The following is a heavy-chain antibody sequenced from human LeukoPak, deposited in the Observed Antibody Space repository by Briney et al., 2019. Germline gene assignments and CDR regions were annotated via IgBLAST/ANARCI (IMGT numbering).Heavy chain of an antibody. CDR2: ISSSSSYI. Sequence: GGSLRLSCAASGFTFSSYSMNWVRQAPGKGLEWVSSISSSSSYIYYADSVKGRFTISRDNAKNSLYLQMNSLRAEDTAVYYCAKERYSGYSYGYDDYWGQGTLVTVSS. J-gene: IGHJ4*02. V-gene: IGHV3-21*04. D-gene: IGHD5-18*01. CDR1: GFTFSSYS. CDR3: AKERYSGYSYGYDDY.